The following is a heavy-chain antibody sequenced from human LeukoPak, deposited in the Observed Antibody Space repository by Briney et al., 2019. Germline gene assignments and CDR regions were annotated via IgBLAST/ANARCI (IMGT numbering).Heavy chain of an antibody. J-gene: IGHJ4*02. D-gene: IGHD4-17*01. Sequence: GGSLRLSCSGSGFAFSGFAMGWVRQTPGKGLEWVSSISGSGDNTYYADSVDGGFVVSRDNIKNTLYLQMNSLRAEDTALYYCARGRGGDYVPSRFDYWGQGTLVTVSS. V-gene: IGHV3-23*01. CDR1: GFAFSGFA. CDR2: ISGSGDNT. CDR3: ARGRGGDYVPSRFDY.